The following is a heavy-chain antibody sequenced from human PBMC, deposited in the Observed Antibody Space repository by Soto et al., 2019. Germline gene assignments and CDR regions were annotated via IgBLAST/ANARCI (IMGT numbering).Heavy chain of an antibody. Sequence: QVQLVESGGGVVQPGRSLRLSCEASGFTFSSYGMHWVRQAPGKGLEWVAFISNDGSNKYYADSVKGRCTISRDNSKNRLYLQMNILRAEDTAVYSCAKDNVVRGVIVEGLDYWGQGTLVTVSS. J-gene: IGHJ4*02. D-gene: IGHD3-10*01. V-gene: IGHV3-30*18. CDR3: AKDNVVRGVIVEGLDY. CDR1: GFTFSSYG. CDR2: ISNDGSNK.